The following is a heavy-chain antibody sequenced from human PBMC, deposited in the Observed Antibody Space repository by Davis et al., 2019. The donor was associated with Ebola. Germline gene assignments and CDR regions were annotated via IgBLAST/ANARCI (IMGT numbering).Heavy chain of an antibody. V-gene: IGHV3-48*03. D-gene: IGHD3-9*01. CDR2: ISNTAKTI. Sequence: GESLKISCAASGFTFRSWDMNWVRQAPGKGLEWVSYISNTAKTIYYADSVKGRFTISRDNARNSVYLQLNSLRDDDTAMYYCVRDLDWAFDYWGQGTLVTVSS. CDR3: VRDLDWAFDY. J-gene: IGHJ4*02. CDR1: GFTFRSWD.